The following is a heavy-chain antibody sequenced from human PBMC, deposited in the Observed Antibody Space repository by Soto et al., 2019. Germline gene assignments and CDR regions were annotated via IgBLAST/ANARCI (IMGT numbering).Heavy chain of an antibody. J-gene: IGHJ4*02. D-gene: IGHD5-12*01. V-gene: IGHV3-23*01. CDR1: GFTFSSYA. CDR3: AKNGGGYSGYTYFDY. Sequence: EVQLLESGGGLVQPGGSLRLSCAASGFTFSSYAMSWVRQAPGKGLEWVSAISGSGGSTYYADSVKGRFTISRDNSKNTLYLQMNSLIAEDTAVYYCAKNGGGYSGYTYFDYWCQGTLVTVSS. CDR2: ISGSGGST.